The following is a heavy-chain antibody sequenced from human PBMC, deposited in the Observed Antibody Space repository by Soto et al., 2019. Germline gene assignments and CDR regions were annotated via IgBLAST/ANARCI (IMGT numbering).Heavy chain of an antibody. J-gene: IGHJ4*02. CDR3: AKDRLAGNFDY. CDR2: ISNTGGST. V-gene: IGHV3-23*01. CDR1: GFTFNNYG. Sequence: SLRLSCAASGFTFNNYGMNWVRQAPGKGLEWVATISNTGGSTYYADSVRGRFTISRDNSKNTLYLQMNSLRVEDTAVYYCAKDRLAGNFDYWGQGTQVTVSS.